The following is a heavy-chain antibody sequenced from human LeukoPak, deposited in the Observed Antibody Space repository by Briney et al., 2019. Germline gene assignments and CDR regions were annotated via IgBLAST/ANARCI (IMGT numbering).Heavy chain of an antibody. CDR3: AREYGIAAVGGLDV. V-gene: IGHV3-30*04. D-gene: IGHD6-25*01. CDR2: LSYDGSNQ. J-gene: IGHJ6*04. CDR1: GFTFSAYP. Sequence: GGSLRLSCAASGFTFSAYPLHWLRQAPGKGLEWVADLSYDGSNQYYADSVKGRFTISRDTSKNVLYLQMNSLGAEDTAVYYCAREYGIAAVGGLDVWGKGITVAVSS.